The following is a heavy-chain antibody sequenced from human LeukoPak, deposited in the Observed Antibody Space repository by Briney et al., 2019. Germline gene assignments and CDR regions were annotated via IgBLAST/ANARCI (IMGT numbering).Heavy chain of an antibody. V-gene: IGHV3-23*01. J-gene: IGHJ4*02. CDR3: AKRRYGDYVDY. CDR2: ISGSGGST. Sequence: GGSLRLACAASGFTFSSYAMSWVRQAPGKGLGWVSAISGSGGSTYYADSVKGRFTISRDNSKNTLYLQMNSLRAEDTAVYYCAKRRYGDYVDYWGQGTLVTVSS. D-gene: IGHD4-17*01. CDR1: GFTFSSYA.